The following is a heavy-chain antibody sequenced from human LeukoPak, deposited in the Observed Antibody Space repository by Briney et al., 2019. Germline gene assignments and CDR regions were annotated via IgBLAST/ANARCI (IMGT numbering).Heavy chain of an antibody. V-gene: IGHV3-9*01. CDR2: ISWNSGSI. CDR3: AKDIRGAVAAGLDY. J-gene: IGHJ4*02. CDR1: GFTFDDYA. D-gene: IGHD6-19*01. Sequence: SGGSLRLSCAASGFTFDDYAMHWVRQAPGKGLEWVSGISWNSGSIGYADSVKGRFTISRDNAKNSLYLQMNSLRAEDTALYYCAKDIRGAVAAGLDYWGQGTLVTVSS.